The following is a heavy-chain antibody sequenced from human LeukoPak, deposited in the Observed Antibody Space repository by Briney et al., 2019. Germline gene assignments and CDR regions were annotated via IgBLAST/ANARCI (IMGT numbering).Heavy chain of an antibody. J-gene: IGHJ6*02. D-gene: IGHD3-10*01. CDR2: MNPNSGNT. V-gene: IGHV1-8*01. CDR1: GYTFTSYD. CDR3: ASDVYYYGSGSYSPYYYYGMDV. Sequence: ASVKVSCKASGYTFTSYDINWVRQATGQGLEWMGWMNPNSGNTGYAQKFQGRVTMTRNTSISTAYMELSSLRSEDTAVYYCASDVYYYGSGSYSPYYYYGMDVWGQGTTVTVSS.